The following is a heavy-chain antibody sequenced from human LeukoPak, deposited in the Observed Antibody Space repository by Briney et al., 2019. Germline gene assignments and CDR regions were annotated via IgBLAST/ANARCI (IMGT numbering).Heavy chain of an antibody. CDR2: IIPIFGTA. J-gene: IGHJ5*02. Sequence: HRASVKVSCKASGGTFSSYAISWVRQAPGQGLEWMGGIIPIFGTANYAQNFQGRGTITADESTSTAYMALSSLRSEDTAVYYCARVGSYYGSGCYYSWGQGTLVTVSS. CDR3: ARVGSYYGSGCYYS. V-gene: IGHV1-69*13. D-gene: IGHD3-10*01. CDR1: GGTFSSYA.